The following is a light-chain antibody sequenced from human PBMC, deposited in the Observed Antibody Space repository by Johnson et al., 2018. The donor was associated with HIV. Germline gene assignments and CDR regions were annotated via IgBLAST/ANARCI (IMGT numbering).Light chain of an antibody. CDR3: GTWDISLSPGGV. J-gene: IGLJ1*01. Sequence: QSVLTQPPSVSAAPGQKVTISCSGSSSNIGNKYVSWYQQLPGTAPKLLIYENTMRPSGIPDRFSGSKSGTSATLGITGLQTGDEADYYCGTWDISLSPGGVFGSGTKVTVL. CDR2: ENT. CDR1: SSNIGNKY. V-gene: IGLV1-51*02.